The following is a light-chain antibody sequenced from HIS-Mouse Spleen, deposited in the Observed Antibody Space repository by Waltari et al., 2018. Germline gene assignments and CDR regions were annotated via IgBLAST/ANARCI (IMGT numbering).Light chain of an antibody. CDR2: EGS. Sequence: QSALTQPASVSGSPGQSITISCTGTSSDVGSYNLVSWYPPHPGQAPKLMIYEGSKRASGVSNRFSGSKSGNTASLTISGLQAEDEADYYCCSYAGSSTWVFGGGTKLTVL. V-gene: IGLV2-23*01. CDR1: SSDVGSYNL. J-gene: IGLJ3*02. CDR3: CSYAGSSTWV.